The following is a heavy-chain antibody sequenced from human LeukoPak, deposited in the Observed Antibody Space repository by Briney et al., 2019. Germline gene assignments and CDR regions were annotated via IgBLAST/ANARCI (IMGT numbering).Heavy chain of an antibody. CDR2: IHHSGST. Sequence: SETLSLTCTVSGGSISSGNYYWSWIRQHPGKGLEWIGYIHHSGSTNYNPSLKSRVTISVDTSKNQFSLKLSSVTAADTAVYYCARCAIYIAARCNYWGQGTLVTVSS. CDR3: ARCAIYIAARCNY. J-gene: IGHJ4*02. CDR1: GGSISSGNYY. D-gene: IGHD6-6*01. V-gene: IGHV4-31*03.